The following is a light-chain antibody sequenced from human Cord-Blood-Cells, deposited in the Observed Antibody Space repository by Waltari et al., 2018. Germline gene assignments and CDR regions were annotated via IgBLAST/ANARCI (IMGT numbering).Light chain of an antibody. Sequence: EIVLTKSLATLSLSPGERSTLSCRASQSVSSYLAWYQQKPGQAPRLLIYDASNRATGIPARFSGSGSGTDFTLTISSLEPEDFAVYYCQQRSNWPPTFGPGTKVDIK. CDR2: DAS. V-gene: IGKV3-11*01. CDR3: QQRSNWPPT. J-gene: IGKJ3*01. CDR1: QSVSSY.